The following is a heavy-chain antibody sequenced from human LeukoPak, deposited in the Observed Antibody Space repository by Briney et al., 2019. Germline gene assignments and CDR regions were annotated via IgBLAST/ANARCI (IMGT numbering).Heavy chain of an antibody. Sequence: GGSLRLSCAASGFTFRSYGMHWVRQAPGRGLEWVAVIWYEGSDKHYADSVKGRFTISRDNSKNTLYLQLNSLRAEDTAVYYCATSRTFDYWGQGTLVTVSS. CDR3: ATSRTFDY. J-gene: IGHJ4*02. CDR2: IWYEGSDK. V-gene: IGHV3-33*01. D-gene: IGHD1-1*01. CDR1: GFTFRSYG.